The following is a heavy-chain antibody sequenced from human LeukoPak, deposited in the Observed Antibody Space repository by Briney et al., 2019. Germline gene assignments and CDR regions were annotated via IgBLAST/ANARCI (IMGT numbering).Heavy chain of an antibody. Sequence: GGSLRLSCAASGITFNTYAMHWVRQAPGKGLEWVAVISYDGSIKQYAGSVEGRFTVSRDNSKNTLYLQMDSLRAEDTAVYYCARDGDLFDYWGQGTLVTVSS. CDR3: ARDGDLFDY. V-gene: IGHV3-30-3*01. CDR1: GITFNTYA. J-gene: IGHJ4*02. CDR2: ISYDGSIK. D-gene: IGHD3-10*01.